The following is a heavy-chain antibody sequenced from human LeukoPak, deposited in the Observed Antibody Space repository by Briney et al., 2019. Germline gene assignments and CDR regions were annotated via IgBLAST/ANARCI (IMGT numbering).Heavy chain of an antibody. V-gene: IGHV3-72*01. CDR3: ARDRGWFDP. D-gene: IGHD3-10*01. Sequence: SCKASGYTFTSYYMHWVRQAPGKGLEWVGRTRNKANSYTTEYAASVKGRFTISRDDSKNSLYLQMNSLKTEDTAVYYCARDRGWFDPWGQGTLVTVSS. CDR2: TRNKANSYTT. J-gene: IGHJ5*02. CDR1: GYTFTSYY.